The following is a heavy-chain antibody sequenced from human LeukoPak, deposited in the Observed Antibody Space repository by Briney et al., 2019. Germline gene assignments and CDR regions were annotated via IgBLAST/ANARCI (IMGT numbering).Heavy chain of an antibody. CDR1: GFTFSSYG. D-gene: IGHD3-9*01. CDR2: IWYDGSNK. V-gene: IGHV3-33*01. J-gene: IGHJ4*02. Sequence: GGSLRLSCAASGFTFSSYGMHWVRQAPGKGLEWVAVIWYDGSNKYYGDSVKGRFTISGDNSKNTLYLQMDSLRAEDTAVYYCARDPPLTGYYFDYWGQGSLVTVSS. CDR3: ARDPPLTGYYFDY.